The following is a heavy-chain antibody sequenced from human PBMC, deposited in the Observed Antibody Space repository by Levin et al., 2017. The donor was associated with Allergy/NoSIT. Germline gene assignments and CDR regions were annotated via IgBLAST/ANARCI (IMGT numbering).Heavy chain of an antibody. J-gene: IGHJ4*02. V-gene: IGHV1-2*02. D-gene: IGHD3-10*01. Sequence: ASVKVSCKASGYTFTGYYMHWVRQAPGQGLEWMGWINPNSGGTNYAQKFQGRVTMTRDTSISTAYMELSRLRSDDTAVYYCARAGPIRGVIMANFDYWGQGTLVTVSS. CDR1: GYTFTGYY. CDR2: INPNSGGT. CDR3: ARAGPIRGVIMANFDY.